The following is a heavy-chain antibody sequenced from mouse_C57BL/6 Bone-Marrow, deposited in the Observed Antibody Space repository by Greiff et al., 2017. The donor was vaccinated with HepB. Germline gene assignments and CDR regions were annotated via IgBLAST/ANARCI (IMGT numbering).Heavy chain of an antibody. J-gene: IGHJ4*01. CDR2: IYPGSGST. CDR3: ASHFYDGYYW. CDR1: GYTFTSYW. V-gene: IGHV1-55*01. Sequence: QVQLKESGAELVKPGASVKMSCKASGYTFTSYWITWVKQRPGQGLEWIGDIYPGSGSTNYNEKFKSKATLTVDTSSSTAYMQLSSLTSEDSAVYYCASHFYDGYYWWGQGTSVTVSS. D-gene: IGHD2-3*01.